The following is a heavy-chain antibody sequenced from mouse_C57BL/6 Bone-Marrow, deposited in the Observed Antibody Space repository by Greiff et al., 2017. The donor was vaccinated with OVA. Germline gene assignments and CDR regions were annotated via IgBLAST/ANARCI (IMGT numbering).Heavy chain of an antibody. CDR2: FYPGSGSI. V-gene: IGHV1-62-2*01. D-gene: IGHD1-1*01. CDR1: GYTFTEYT. Sequence: VMLVESGAELVKPGASVKLSCKASGYTFTEYTIHWVKQRSGQGLEWIGWFYPGSGSIKYNEKFKDKATLTADKSSSTVYMELSRLTSEDSAVYFGARHALITTVVARGAMDYWGQGTSVTVSS. J-gene: IGHJ4*01. CDR3: ARHALITTVVARGAMDY.